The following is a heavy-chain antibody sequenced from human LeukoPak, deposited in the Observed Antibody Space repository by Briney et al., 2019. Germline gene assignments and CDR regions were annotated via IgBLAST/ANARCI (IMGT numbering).Heavy chain of an antibody. CDR2: MSAYNGNT. J-gene: IGHJ5*02. V-gene: IGHV1-18*01. CDR1: GYTLTSFG. D-gene: IGHD2-2*03. CDR3: ARDVDIVVVPAAFDP. Sequence: ASVKVSCKASGYTLTSFGISWVRQAPGQGLEWMGWMSAYNGNTNYAQNLPGRVTMTTDTSTSTAYMELRSLRSDDTAVYYCARDVDIVVVPAAFDPWGQGTLVTVSS.